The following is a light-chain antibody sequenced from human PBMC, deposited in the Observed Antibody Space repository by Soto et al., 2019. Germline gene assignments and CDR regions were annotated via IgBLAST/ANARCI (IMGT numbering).Light chain of an antibody. CDR3: TSRTSSTTMI. Sequence: QPALTQPASVSGSPGQSITISCTGTSSDIGAYNFVSWYQQHPGKAPKLMLYDVNIRPSGVSNRFSGSKSGNTASLTISGLQAEDEADYYCTSRTSSTTMIFGGGTKVTVL. CDR1: SSDIGAYNF. V-gene: IGLV2-14*03. CDR2: DVN. J-gene: IGLJ2*01.